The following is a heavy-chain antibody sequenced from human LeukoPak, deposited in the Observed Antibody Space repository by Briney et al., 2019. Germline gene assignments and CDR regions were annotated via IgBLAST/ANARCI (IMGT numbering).Heavy chain of an antibody. V-gene: IGHV1-69*13. D-gene: IGHD3-22*01. CDR2: IIPIFGTA. CDR1: GGTFISYA. Sequence: SVKVSCKASGGTFISYAISWVRQAPGQGLEWMGGIIPIFGTANYAQKFQGRVTITADESTSTAYMELSSLRSEDTAVYYCARELHYYDSSGYYYYFDYWGQGTLVTVSS. CDR3: ARELHYYDSSGYYYYFDY. J-gene: IGHJ4*02.